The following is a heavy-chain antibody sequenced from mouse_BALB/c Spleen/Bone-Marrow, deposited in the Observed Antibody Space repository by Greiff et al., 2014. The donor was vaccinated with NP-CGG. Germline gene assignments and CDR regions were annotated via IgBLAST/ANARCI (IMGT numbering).Heavy chain of an antibody. CDR3: ARGEITAFAY. CDR2: IHPSDIET. J-gene: IGHJ3*01. Sequence: LVESGAELVRPGVSVKLSCKASGYSFTIYWMNWVKQRPGQGLEWIGMIHPSDIETRLNQKFKDKATLTVDKSSNTAYMQLSSPTSEDSAVYYCARGEITAFAYWGQGTLVTVSA. CDR1: GYSFTIYW. V-gene: IGHV1-74*04. D-gene: IGHD2-4*01.